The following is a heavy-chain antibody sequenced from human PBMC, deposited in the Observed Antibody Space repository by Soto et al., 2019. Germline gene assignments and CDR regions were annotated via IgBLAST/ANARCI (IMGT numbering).Heavy chain of an antibody. CDR1: GFTFSSYA. CDR2: ISGSGGST. J-gene: IGHJ5*02. D-gene: IGHD3-16*01. Sequence: GGSLRLSCAASGFTFSSYAMSWVRQAPGKGLEWVSAISGSGGSTYYADSVKGRFTISRDNSKNTLYLQMNSLRAEDTAVYYCAKVGVRSHRPPGPNWFDPWGQGTLVTVSS. CDR3: AKVGVRSHRPPGPNWFDP. V-gene: IGHV3-23*01.